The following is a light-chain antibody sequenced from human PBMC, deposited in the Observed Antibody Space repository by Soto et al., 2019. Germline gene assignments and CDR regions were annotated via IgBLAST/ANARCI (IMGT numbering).Light chain of an antibody. CDR2: AAS. CDR3: QQSYSTPLT. V-gene: IGKV1-39*01. CDR1: QSISGY. J-gene: IGKJ4*01. Sequence: DIQMTQSPSSLSASVGDRVIITCRASQSISGYLNWYQQKPGKAPNLLIYAASSLKSGVPTRFSGSGSGTDFTLTISSLQPEDFATYYCQQSYSTPLTFGGGTKVEIK.